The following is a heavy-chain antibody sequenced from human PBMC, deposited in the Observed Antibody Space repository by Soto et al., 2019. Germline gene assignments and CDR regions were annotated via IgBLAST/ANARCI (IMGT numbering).Heavy chain of an antibody. CDR1: GASMNDYY. CDR3: ARSGHSFAGAV. CDR2: MHYTGYS. J-gene: IGHJ4*02. Sequence: PSETLSLTCTVSGASMNDYYGSWIRQPPGKGLEWIGYMHYTGYSNYNASLKGRVTISIDRSKNQISLNLRSLTAADTAVYYCARSGHSFAGAVWGQGTRVTVSS. D-gene: IGHD3-16*01. V-gene: IGHV4-59*01.